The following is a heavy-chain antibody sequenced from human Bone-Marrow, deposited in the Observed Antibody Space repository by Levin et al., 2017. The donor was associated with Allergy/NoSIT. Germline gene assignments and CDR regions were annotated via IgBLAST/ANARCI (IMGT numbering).Heavy chain of an antibody. D-gene: IGHD3-16*01. V-gene: IGHV1-2*06. CDR3: AGDQGGEHLGYYYAMDV. CDR1: GYTFTGYY. Sequence: ASVKVSCKASGYTFTGYYLHWVRQAPGQGLEWMGRINPNNGGTGSAQKFQGRVTMTRDTSISTAYMELSRLRSDDTAVYYCAGDQGGEHLGYYYAMDVWGQGTTVTVSS. CDR2: INPNNGGT. J-gene: IGHJ6*02.